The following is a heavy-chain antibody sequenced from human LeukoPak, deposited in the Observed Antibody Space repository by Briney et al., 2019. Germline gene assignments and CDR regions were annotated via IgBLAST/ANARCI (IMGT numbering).Heavy chain of an antibody. J-gene: IGHJ6*04. CDR2: IYYSGRT. D-gene: IGHD5-18*01. Sequence: TLSLTCTVSDGSISSGGYYLSWIRQHPGKGLEWMGYIYYSGRTYYNPSLKSRVTISEDTSKNQFSLKLSSVTAADTAVYYCARGYSYGYMDVWGKGTTVTVSS. CDR3: ARGYSYGYMDV. V-gene: IGHV4-31*03. CDR1: DGSISSGGYY.